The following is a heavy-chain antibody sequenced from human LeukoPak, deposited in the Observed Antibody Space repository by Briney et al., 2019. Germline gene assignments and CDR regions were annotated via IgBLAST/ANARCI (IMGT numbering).Heavy chain of an antibody. CDR1: GGSISSGDYY. J-gene: IGHJ5*02. V-gene: IGHV4-30-4*01. CDR3: ARVRRITMVRGVCWFDP. CDR2: IYYSGST. Sequence: PSQTLSLTCTVSGGSISSGDYYWSWIRQPPGKGLEGIGYIYYSGSTYYNPSLKSRVTISVDTSKNQFSLKLSSVTAADTAVYYCARVRRITMVRGVCWFDPWGQGTLVTVSS. D-gene: IGHD3-10*01.